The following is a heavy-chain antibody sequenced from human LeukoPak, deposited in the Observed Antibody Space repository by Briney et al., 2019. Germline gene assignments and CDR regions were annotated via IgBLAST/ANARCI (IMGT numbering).Heavy chain of an antibody. J-gene: IGHJ6*03. CDR1: GFTFSSYG. Sequence: GGSLRLSCAASGFTFSSYGMHWVRQAPGKGLEWVAFIRYDGSNKYYADSVKGRFTISRDNAKNSLYLQMNSLRAEDTAVYYCAKSADNYYYYYMDVWGKGTTVTVSS. V-gene: IGHV3-30*02. CDR3: AKSADNYYYYYMDV. CDR2: IRYDGSNK. D-gene: IGHD3-3*01.